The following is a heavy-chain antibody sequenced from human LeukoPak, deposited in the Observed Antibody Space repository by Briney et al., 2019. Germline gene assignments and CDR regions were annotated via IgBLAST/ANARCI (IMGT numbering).Heavy chain of an antibody. CDR2: IYNGGTT. V-gene: IGHV3-66*02. CDR1: GGTSDY. D-gene: IGHD6-6*01. CDR3: AGGGEAARSLHY. Sequence: PGGSLRRSCAASGGTSDYVTWVRQAPGKGLEWVSVIYNGGTTYYADSVKGRFTISRDNSKSTLFVYLRMNSLRTDDTAVYYCAGGGEAARSLHYWGQGTLVTVSS. J-gene: IGHJ4*02.